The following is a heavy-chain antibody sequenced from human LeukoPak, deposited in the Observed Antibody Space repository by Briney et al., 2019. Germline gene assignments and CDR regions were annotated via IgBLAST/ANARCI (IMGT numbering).Heavy chain of an antibody. CDR1: GFSFTSYW. D-gene: IGHD6-13*01. J-gene: IGHJ5*02. CDR3: ARFTLWEQQLPQDRGFDP. CDR2: IYPGDSDT. V-gene: IGHV5-51*01. Sequence: GESLKISCKGSGFSFTSYWIGWVRQMPGKGLEWMGIIYPGDSDTRYSPSFQGQVTISADKSISTAYLQWSSLKASDTAMYYCARFTLWEQQLPQDRGFDPWGQGTLVTVSS.